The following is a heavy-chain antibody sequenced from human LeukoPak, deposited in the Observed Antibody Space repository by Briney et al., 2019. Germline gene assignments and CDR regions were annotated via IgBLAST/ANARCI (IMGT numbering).Heavy chain of an antibody. CDR1: GFTFSSYG. CDR3: ARDPLGDSTYYFDY. D-gene: IGHD2-21*01. CDR2: IWYDGSNK. J-gene: IGHJ4*02. Sequence: GGSLRLSCAASGFTFSSYGMHWVRQAPGKGLEWVAVIWYDGSNKYYADSVKGRFTISRDNSKNTLYLQMNSLRAEDTAVYYCARDPLGDSTYYFDYWGQGTLVTVSS. V-gene: IGHV3-33*01.